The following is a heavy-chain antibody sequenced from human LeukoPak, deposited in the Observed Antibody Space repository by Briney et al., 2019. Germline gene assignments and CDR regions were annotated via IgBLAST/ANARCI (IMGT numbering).Heavy chain of an antibody. D-gene: IGHD3-10*01. CDR1: GFTFRNYW. J-gene: IGHJ6*02. Sequence: GGSLRLSCAASGFTFRNYWVSWVRQAPGKGLEWVANIKQDGSEMHYVDFVKGRFTISRDNAEKSLYLQMNSLRAEDTAVYYCARSGSGSYYYYYAMDVWGQGTTVTVSS. V-gene: IGHV3-7*01. CDR3: ARSGSGSYYYYYAMDV. CDR2: IKQDGSEM.